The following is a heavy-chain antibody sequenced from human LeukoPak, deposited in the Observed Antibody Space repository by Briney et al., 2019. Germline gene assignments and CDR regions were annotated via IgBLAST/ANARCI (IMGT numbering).Heavy chain of an antibody. V-gene: IGHV3-30*03. CDR1: GFTFSSYG. D-gene: IGHD3-10*01. Sequence: GGSLRLSCAASGFTFSSYGMHWVRQAPGKGLEWVAVISYDGSNKYYADSVKGRFTISRDNSKNTLYLQMNSLRAEDTAVYYCARDLYPLGSGSFYYYYYYGMDVWGQGTTVTVSS. CDR2: ISYDGSNK. CDR3: ARDLYPLGSGSFYYYYYYGMDV. J-gene: IGHJ6*02.